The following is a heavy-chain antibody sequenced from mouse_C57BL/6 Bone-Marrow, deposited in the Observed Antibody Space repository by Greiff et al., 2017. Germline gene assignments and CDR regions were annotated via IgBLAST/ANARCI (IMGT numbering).Heavy chain of an antibody. CDR2: FYPRDGST. CDR3: ARLGFDDSSGGWYFGF. V-gene: IGHV1-85*01. CDR1: GYTFTSYD. D-gene: IGHD1-1*01. J-gene: IGHJ1*03. Sequence: QVQLQQSGPELVKPGASVKLSCKASGYTFTSYDINWVKQRPGQGLEWIGWFYPRDGSTKYNEKFKGKATLTVDTSSSTAYMELLSLTSEDSAVYVCARLGFDDSSGGWYFGFWGTGTTVTVSS.